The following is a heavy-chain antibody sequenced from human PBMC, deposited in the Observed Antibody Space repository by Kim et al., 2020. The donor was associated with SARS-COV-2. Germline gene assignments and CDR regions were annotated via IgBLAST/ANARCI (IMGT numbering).Heavy chain of an antibody. V-gene: IGHV3-23*01. Sequence: GGSLRLSCAASGFTFSSYAMSWVRQAPGKGLEWVSAISGSGGSTYYADSVKGRFTISRDNSKNTLYLQMNSLRAEDTAVYYCAKDRSCGQLVRNYYGMDVWGQGTTVTVSS. CDR1: GFTFSSYA. CDR2: ISGSGGST. D-gene: IGHD6-13*01. J-gene: IGHJ6*02. CDR3: AKDRSCGQLVRNYYGMDV.